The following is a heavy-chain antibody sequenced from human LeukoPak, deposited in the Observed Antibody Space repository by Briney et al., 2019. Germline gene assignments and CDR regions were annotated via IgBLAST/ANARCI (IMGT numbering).Heavy chain of an antibody. CDR2: MNPNSGNT. D-gene: IGHD3-22*01. V-gene: IGHV1-8*01. J-gene: IGHJ4*02. CDR3: ASHDSSGMGY. Sequence: GASVKVSCKASGYTFTSYDINWVRQATGQGLEWMGWMNPNSGNTGYSKKFQGRVTMTRNSSISTAYMELSSLRSEDTAVYYCASHDSSGMGYWGQGTLVTVSS. CDR1: GYTFTSYD.